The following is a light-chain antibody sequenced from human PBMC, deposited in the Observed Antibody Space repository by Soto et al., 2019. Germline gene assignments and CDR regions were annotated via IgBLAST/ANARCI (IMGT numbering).Light chain of an antibody. CDR3: QQYGSSRT. V-gene: IGKV3D-20*01. J-gene: IGKJ1*01. CDR2: DAS. Sequence: EIVLTQSPDTLPLSPGERATLSCCASQSVSISYLGWYQQKPGRAPRLLIYDASSRATGIPDRFSGSGSGTDFTLTISRLEPEDFAVYYCQQYGSSRTFGQGTKVEIK. CDR1: QSVSISY.